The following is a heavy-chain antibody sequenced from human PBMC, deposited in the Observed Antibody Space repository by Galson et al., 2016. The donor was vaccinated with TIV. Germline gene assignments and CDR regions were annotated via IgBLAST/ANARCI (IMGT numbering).Heavy chain of an antibody. CDR1: GFTFSSYG. CDR2: VWFDGSNI. CDR3: AREFRVYFFDY. Sequence: SLRLSCAASGFTFSSYGMHWVRLAPGTGLEWLAAVWFDGSNIHYAESVKGRFTISRDNPKNTLDLQMNSLRAHDTGLYYCAREFRVYFFDYGGQGTLVTVSP. J-gene: IGHJ4*02. V-gene: IGHV3-33*01.